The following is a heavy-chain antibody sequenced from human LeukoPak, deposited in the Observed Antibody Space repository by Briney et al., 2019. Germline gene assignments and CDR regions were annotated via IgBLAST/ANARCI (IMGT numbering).Heavy chain of an antibody. V-gene: IGHV3-30*18. CDR3: AKDPPLAYSSSYFEY. Sequence: PGGSLRLSCAASGFTFSSYGMHWVRQAPGKGLEWVAVISYDGSNKYYADSVKGRFTISRDNSKNTLYLQMNSLRAEDTAVYYCAKDPPLAYSSSYFEYWGQGTLVTVSS. J-gene: IGHJ4*02. CDR1: GFTFSSYG. D-gene: IGHD6-13*01. CDR2: ISYDGSNK.